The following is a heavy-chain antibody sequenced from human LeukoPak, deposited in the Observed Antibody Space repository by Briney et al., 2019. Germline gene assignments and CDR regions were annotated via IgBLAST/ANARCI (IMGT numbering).Heavy chain of an antibody. CDR3: ARGSFYSGWYVDY. CDR2: IYYSGST. D-gene: IGHD6-19*01. Sequence: SETLSLTCTVSSGSIFSYYWSWIRQPPGKGLEWIGYIYYSGSTNYNPSLKSRVTISVDTSKNQFSLKLSSVTAADTAVYYCARGSFYSGWYVDYWGQGTLVTVSS. CDR1: SGSIFSYY. V-gene: IGHV4-59*01. J-gene: IGHJ4*02.